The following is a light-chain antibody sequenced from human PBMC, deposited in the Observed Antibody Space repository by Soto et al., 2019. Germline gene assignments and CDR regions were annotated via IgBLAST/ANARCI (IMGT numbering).Light chain of an antibody. CDR3: CSYAGSYV. Sequence: QSALTQPRSVSGSPGQSVTIPCTGTSSDVGGCNYVSWYQQHPGKAPKLVIYDVSKRPSGVPDRFSGSKSGNTASLTISGLQGEDEADYYCCSYAGSYVFGTGTKLTVL. J-gene: IGLJ1*01. CDR2: DVS. V-gene: IGLV2-11*01. CDR1: SSDVGGCNY.